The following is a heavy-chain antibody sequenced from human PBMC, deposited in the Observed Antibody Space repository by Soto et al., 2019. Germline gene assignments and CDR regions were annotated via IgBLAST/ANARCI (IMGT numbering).Heavy chain of an antibody. CDR1: GFTFSSYV. CDR3: ARPVQYPIYYGMDV. D-gene: IGHD4-4*01. Sequence: GGSLRLSCAASGFTFSSYVMSWVRQAPGKGLEWVSAISGSGGSTYYADSVKGRFTISRDNSKNTLYLQMNSLRAEDTAVYYCARPVQYPIYYGMDVWGQGTTVTVSS. CDR2: ISGSGGST. V-gene: IGHV3-23*01. J-gene: IGHJ6*02.